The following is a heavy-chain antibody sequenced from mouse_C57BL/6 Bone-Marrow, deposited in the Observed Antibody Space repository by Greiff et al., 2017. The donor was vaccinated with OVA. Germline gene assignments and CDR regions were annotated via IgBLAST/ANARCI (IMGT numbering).Heavy chain of an antibody. CDR3: ARDRLYYGSSLDY. CDR2: ISDGGSYT. CDR1: GFTFSSYA. V-gene: IGHV5-4*01. D-gene: IGHD1-1*01. J-gene: IGHJ2*01. Sequence: EVMLVESGGGLVKPGGSLKLSCAASGFTFSSYAMSWVRQTPEKRLEWVATISDGGSYTYYPDNVKGRFTISRDNAKNNLYLQMSHLKSEDTAMYYCARDRLYYGSSLDYWGQGTTLTVSS.